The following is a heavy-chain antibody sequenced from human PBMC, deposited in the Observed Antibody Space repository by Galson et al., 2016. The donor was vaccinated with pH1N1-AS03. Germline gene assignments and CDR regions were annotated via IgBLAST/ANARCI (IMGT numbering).Heavy chain of an antibody. Sequence: SLRLSCAASGFIFNHYALHWVRQAPGKGLEWVAVISYDGRKRYYPDSVKGRFTISGDNSKNTLYLQMDSLRAEDTAVYYCARDDFAGNYSLDYWGRGTLITVSS. CDR2: ISYDGRKR. D-gene: IGHD1-1*01. J-gene: IGHJ4*02. CDR1: GFIFNHYA. CDR3: ARDDFAGNYSLDY. V-gene: IGHV3-30*04.